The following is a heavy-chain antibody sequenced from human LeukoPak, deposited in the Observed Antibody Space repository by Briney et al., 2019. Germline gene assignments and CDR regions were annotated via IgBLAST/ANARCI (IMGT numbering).Heavy chain of an antibody. D-gene: IGHD2-2*01. Sequence: KASETLSLTCTVSGGSISSSSYYWGWIRQPPGKGLEWIGSIYYSGSTYYNPSLKSRVTISVDTSKNQFSLKLGSVTAADTAVYYCARDRYCSSTSCYSSGPFDYWGQGTLVTVSS. CDR2: IYYSGST. CDR3: ARDRYCSSTSCYSSGPFDY. V-gene: IGHV4-39*07. J-gene: IGHJ4*02. CDR1: GGSISSSSYY.